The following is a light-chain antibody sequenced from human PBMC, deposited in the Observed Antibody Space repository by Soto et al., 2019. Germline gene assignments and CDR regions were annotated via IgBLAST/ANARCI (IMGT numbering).Light chain of an antibody. CDR3: QQLNHYPLT. Sequence: DIQLAQSPSFLSASVGDGVTITCRASGDIKTSLAWYQQKPGKAPKFLVYAPSTLQSGVPSRFGGSGSGTEFTLTISGLQAEDFATYYCQQLNHYPLTFGGGTK. V-gene: IGKV1-9*01. CDR2: APS. J-gene: IGKJ4*01. CDR1: GDIKTS.